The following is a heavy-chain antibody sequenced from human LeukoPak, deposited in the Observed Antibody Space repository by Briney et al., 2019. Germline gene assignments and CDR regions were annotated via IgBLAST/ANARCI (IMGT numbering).Heavy chain of an antibody. V-gene: IGHV4-4*07. Sequence: SETLSLTXTVSGGSISSYYWSWIRQPAGKGLEWIGRIYTSGSTNYNPSLKSRVTMSVDTSKNQFSLKLSSVTAADTAVYYCASVPRGYSYGFFFYWGQGTLVTVSS. CDR2: IYTSGST. D-gene: IGHD5-18*01. J-gene: IGHJ4*02. CDR3: ASVPRGYSYGFFFY. CDR1: GGSISSYY.